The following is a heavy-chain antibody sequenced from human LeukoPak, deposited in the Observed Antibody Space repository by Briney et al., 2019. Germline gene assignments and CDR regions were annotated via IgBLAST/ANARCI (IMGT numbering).Heavy chain of an antibody. J-gene: IGHJ5*02. V-gene: IGHV1-2*02. CDR1: GGTFSSYA. D-gene: IGHD2-15*01. CDR3: ARTYCSGGSCYPNWFDP. Sequence: ASVEVSCKASGGTFSSYAISWVRQAPGQGLEWMGWINPNSGGTNYAQKFQGRVTMTRDTSISTAYMELSRLRSDDTAVYYCARTYCSGGSCYPNWFDPWGQGTLVTVSS. CDR2: INPNSGGT.